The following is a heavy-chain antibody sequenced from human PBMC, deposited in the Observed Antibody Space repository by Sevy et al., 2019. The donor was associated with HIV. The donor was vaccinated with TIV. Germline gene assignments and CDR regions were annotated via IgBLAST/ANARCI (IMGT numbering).Heavy chain of an antibody. J-gene: IGHJ4*02. V-gene: IGHV1-18*01. CDR1: DYTFSTQG. CDR2: ISAYNGNT. D-gene: IGHD3-22*01. CDR3: AREWAPGYYYDAIGVKRTYCFDY. Sequence: ASVKVSCKASDYTFSTQGFNWVRQAPGQGLEWMGWISAYNGNTKYAQKFQGSGTMTTDTSTSTGYMELRSLTSDDTVVHYCAREWAPGYYYDAIGVKRTYCFDYWGQGTLVTVSS.